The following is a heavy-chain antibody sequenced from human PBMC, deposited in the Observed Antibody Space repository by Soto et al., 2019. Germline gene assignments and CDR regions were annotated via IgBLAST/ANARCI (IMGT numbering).Heavy chain of an antibody. CDR3: ANYPTTVTSDY. D-gene: IGHD4-17*01. CDR2: IYYSGST. J-gene: IGHJ4*02. CDR1: GGSISSSSYY. V-gene: IGHV4-39*07. Sequence: PSETLSLTCTVSGGSISSSSYYWGWIRQPPGKGLEWIGYIYYSGSTYYNPSLKSRVTISVDTSKNQFSLKLSSVTAADTAVYYCANYPTTVTSDYWGQGTLVT.